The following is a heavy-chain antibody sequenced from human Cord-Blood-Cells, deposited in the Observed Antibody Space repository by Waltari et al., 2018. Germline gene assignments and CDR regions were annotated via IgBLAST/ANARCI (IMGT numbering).Heavy chain of an antibody. D-gene: IGHD3-22*01. V-gene: IGHV4-34*01. J-gene: IGHJ4*02. Sequence: QVQLQQWGAGLLKPSETLSLTCAVYGGSFGGYYWSWIRQPPGKGLEWIGEINHSGCTNYNPSLKSRVTISVDTSKNQSSLKLSSVTAADTAVYSCARGPYDSSGYYFYYWGQGTLVTVSS. CDR2: INHSGCT. CDR3: ARGPYDSSGYYFYY. CDR1: GGSFGGYY.